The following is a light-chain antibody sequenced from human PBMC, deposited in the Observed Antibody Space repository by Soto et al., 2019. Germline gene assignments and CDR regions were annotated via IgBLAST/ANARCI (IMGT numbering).Light chain of an antibody. V-gene: IGKV3-15*01. Sequence: EIVMTQSPVTLSVSPGERATLSCRASQSVSSNLAWYQQKPGQAPRLLSYGASTRATGIPARFSGSGSGTEFTLTISSLQSEDFALYYCQQYNNWITFGQGTRLEIK. CDR3: QQYNNWIT. CDR2: GAS. CDR1: QSVSSN. J-gene: IGKJ5*01.